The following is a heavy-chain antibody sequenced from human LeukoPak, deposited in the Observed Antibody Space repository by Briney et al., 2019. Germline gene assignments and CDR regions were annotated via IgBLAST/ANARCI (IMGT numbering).Heavy chain of an antibody. D-gene: IGHD5-24*01. V-gene: IGHV3-74*01. CDR3: ARSDLTDGYNYNFFDY. CDR1: GCTFSSYW. J-gene: IGHJ4*02. CDR2: ISNDGSAT. Sequence: PAGSLRLSCAASGCTFSSYWMHWVRQAPGKGLVWVSRISNDGSATTYAASVRRRFTISGATANNTLYLQRNIPRAEATADYCCARSDLTDGYNYNFFDYWGQGSLVTVSS.